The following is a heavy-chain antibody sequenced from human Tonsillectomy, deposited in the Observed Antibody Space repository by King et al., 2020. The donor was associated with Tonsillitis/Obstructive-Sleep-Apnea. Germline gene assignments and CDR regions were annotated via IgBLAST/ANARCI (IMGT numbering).Heavy chain of an antibody. J-gene: IGHJ6*03. Sequence: EEQLVQSGGGLIQPGGSLRLSCAASGFTVSSNYMSWVRQAPGKGLEWVSVIYSGGSTYYADSVKGRFTISRDNSKNTLYLQMNSLRAEDTAVYYCAMSETTYYDFWRNYYYYMDVWGKGTTVTVSS. CDR2: IYSGGST. CDR1: GFTVSSNY. V-gene: IGHV3-53*01. D-gene: IGHD3-3*01. CDR3: AMSETTYYDFWRNYYYYMDV.